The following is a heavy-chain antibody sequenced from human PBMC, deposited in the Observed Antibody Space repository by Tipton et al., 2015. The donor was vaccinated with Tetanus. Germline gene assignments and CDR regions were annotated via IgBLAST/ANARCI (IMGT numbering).Heavy chain of an antibody. D-gene: IGHD6-19*01. Sequence: QLVQSGAEVKEPGASVKVSCKASGYTFTHYGISWVRQAPGQGLEWVGWISPFTGDTEYAQNLQDRLILTTDTSTATAYVEVRSLTSDDTAVYYCARDRAVPVQAYGTDVWGQGTSVTVSS. CDR1: GYTFTHYG. V-gene: IGHV1-18*01. CDR2: ISPFTGDT. CDR3: ARDRAVPVQAYGTDV. J-gene: IGHJ6*02.